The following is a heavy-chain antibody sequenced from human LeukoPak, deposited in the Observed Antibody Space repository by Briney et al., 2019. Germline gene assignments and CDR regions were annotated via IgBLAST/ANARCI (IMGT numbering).Heavy chain of an antibody. J-gene: IGHJ4*02. D-gene: IGHD3-9*01. Sequence: NPGGSLRLSCAASGFTFSSYSMNWVRQAPGKGLEWVSSISSSSSYIYYADSVKGRFTISRDNAKNSLYLQMNSLRAEDTAVYYCARGPSLYYDILTGYYNVPEYYFDYWGQGTLVTVSS. CDR3: ARGPSLYYDILTGYYNVPEYYFDY. CDR1: GFTFSSYS. CDR2: ISSSSSYI. V-gene: IGHV3-21*01.